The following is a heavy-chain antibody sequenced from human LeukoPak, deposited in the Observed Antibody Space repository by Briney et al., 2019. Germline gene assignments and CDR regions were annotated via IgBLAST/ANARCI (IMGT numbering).Heavy chain of an antibody. CDR3: AKVRCSGGGCFYNFDY. V-gene: IGHV3-21*01. J-gene: IGHJ4*02. CDR1: GFTFSTYS. CDR2: LSSSSTYV. Sequence: GGSLRLSCAASGFTFSTYSMNWVRQAPGKGLEWVSSLSSSSTYVYYADSVKGRFTISRDNAKNSLYLQMNSLRAEDTAVYYCAKVRCSGGGCFYNFDYWGQGSLVTVSS. D-gene: IGHD2-15*01.